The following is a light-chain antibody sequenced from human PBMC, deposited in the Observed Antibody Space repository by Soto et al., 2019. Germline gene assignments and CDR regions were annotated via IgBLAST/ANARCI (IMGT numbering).Light chain of an antibody. V-gene: IGKV3-20*01. CDR2: GAS. J-gene: IGKJ1*01. Sequence: EIVMTQSPATLSVCPGERASLSCRASQSVSSNLAWYQQKPGQAPRLLIYGASSRATGIPDRFSGSGSGTDVTLTISRLEPEEFAVYDCQQYGSSPWTFGQGTKVDIK. CDR1: QSVSSN. CDR3: QQYGSSPWT.